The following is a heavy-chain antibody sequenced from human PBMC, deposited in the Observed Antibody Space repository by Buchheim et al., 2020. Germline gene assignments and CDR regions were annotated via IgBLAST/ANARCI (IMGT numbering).Heavy chain of an antibody. V-gene: IGHV3-72*01. CDR3: ARVVTNWIIDY. D-gene: IGHD1-1*01. CDR2: TKNKANSCTT. J-gene: IGHJ4*02. Sequence: EVHLVESGGGLVQPGGSLRLSCAASGFTFSDHYMDWVRQAPGKGLEWVGRTKNKANSCTTQYAASVKGRFTISRDDSKNSLYLQMNSLKTEDTAVYYCARVVTNWIIDYWGQGTL. CDR1: GFTFSDHY.